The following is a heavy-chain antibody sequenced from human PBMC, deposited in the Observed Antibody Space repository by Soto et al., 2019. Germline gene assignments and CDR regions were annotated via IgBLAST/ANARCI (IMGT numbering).Heavy chain of an antibody. CDR3: ARDMSPSYCDLFHDVSDI. J-gene: IGHJ3*02. Sequence: EVQLVESGGDLVQPGGSLRLSCAASGFTFSSYWMTWVRQAPGRGLEWVANINKRADSMHYADSVQGRFTVSRDNAKKSLYLQMSSLRADDTAVYFCARDMSPSYCDLFHDVSDIWGQGTVVTVSS. D-gene: IGHD2-21*02. CDR2: INKRADSM. CDR1: GFTFSSYW. V-gene: IGHV3-7*01.